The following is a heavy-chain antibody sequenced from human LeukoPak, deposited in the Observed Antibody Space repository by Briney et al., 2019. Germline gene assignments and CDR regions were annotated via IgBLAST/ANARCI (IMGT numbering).Heavy chain of an antibody. CDR1: GGTFSSYA. D-gene: IGHD3-9*01. CDR2: IIPILGIA. Sequence: ASVKVSCKASGGTFSSYAISWVRQAPGQGLEWMGRIIPILGIANYAQEFQGRVTITADKSTSTAYMELSSLRSDDTAVYYCARVRVLRYFDWLSTDAFDIWGQGTMVTVPS. V-gene: IGHV1-69*04. CDR3: ARVRVLRYFDWLSTDAFDI. J-gene: IGHJ3*02.